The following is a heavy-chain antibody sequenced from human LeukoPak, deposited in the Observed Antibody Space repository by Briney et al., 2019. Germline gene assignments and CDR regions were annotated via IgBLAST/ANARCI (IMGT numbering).Heavy chain of an antibody. V-gene: IGHV4-31*03. CDR1: GGSISSGGYY. D-gene: IGHD4-17*01. CDR2: IYYSGST. CDR3: ARLGGDYVLYYFDY. J-gene: IGHJ4*02. Sequence: SETLSLTCTVSGGSISSGGYYWSWIRQHPGKGLEWIGYIYYSGSTYYNPSLKSRVTISVDTSKNQFSLKLSSVTAADTAVYYCARLGGDYVLYYFDYWGQGTLVTVSS.